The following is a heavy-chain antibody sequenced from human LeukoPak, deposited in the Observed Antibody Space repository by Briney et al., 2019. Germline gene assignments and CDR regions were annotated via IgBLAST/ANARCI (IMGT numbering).Heavy chain of an antibody. Sequence: KSSETLSLTCTVPGGSISSYYWSWIRQPPGKGLEWIGYIYYSGSTNYNPSLKSRVTISVDTSKNQFSLKLSSVTAADTAVYYCARVASDYGDYAPDYWGQGTLVTVSS. CDR2: IYYSGST. J-gene: IGHJ4*02. V-gene: IGHV4-59*01. CDR1: GGSISSYY. CDR3: ARVASDYGDYAPDY. D-gene: IGHD4-17*01.